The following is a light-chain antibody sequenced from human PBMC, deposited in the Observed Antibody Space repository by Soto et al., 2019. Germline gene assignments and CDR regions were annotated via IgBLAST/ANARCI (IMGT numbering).Light chain of an antibody. J-gene: IGLJ3*02. CDR1: SSIIGINT. CDR2: SNN. CDR3: GIWDDSLNGWV. Sequence: QSVLTQPPSASGTPGQRVTISCSGSSSIIGINTVSWYQQLPGTAPKLLIYSNNQRPSGVPDRFSGSKSGPSASLAISGLQFEDEANYYCGIWDDSLNGWVFGGGTKVTVL. V-gene: IGLV1-44*01.